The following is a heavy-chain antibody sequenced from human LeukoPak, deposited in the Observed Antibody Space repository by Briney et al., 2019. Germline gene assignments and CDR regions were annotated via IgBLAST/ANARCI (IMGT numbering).Heavy chain of an antibody. V-gene: IGHV3-11*01. D-gene: IGHD5-12*01. J-gene: IGHJ4*02. CDR3: ARGKWQTVPFDC. Sequence: PGGSLRLSCVASGFTFSDYYMSWIRQAPGKGLEWISYISSSASTIYYTDSVKGRFTISRDNAKNSLYLQMNSLRDDDTAVYYCARGKWQTVPFDCGGQGTLVTVSS. CDR2: ISSSASTI. CDR1: GFTFSDYY.